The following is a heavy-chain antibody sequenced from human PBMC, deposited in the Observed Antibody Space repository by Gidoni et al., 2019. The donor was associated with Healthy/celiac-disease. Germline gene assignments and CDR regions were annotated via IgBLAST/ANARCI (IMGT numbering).Heavy chain of an antibody. D-gene: IGHD1-7*01. V-gene: IGHV4-59*01. CDR3: ARDVYNWNYGRSHYYGMDV. CDR1: GGSISSYY. CDR2: IYYSGST. Sequence: QVQLQESGPGLVKPSETLSLTCTVSGGSISSYYWSWIRQPPGKGLEWIGYIYYSGSTNYNPSLKSRVTISVDTSKNQFSLKLSSVTAADTAVYYCARDVYNWNYGRSHYYGMDVWGQGTTVTVSS. J-gene: IGHJ6*02.